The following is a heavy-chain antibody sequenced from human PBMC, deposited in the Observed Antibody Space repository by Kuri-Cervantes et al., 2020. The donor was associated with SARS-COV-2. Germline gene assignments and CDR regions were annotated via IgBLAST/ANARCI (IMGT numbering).Heavy chain of an antibody. CDR1: GFTVSSNY. CDR3: ARDREGWPKAPDY. V-gene: IGHV3-66*02. J-gene: IGHJ4*02. Sequence: GGSLRLSCAASGFTVSSNYMSWVRQAPGKGLEWVSVIYSGGNTEYADSVKGRFTISRDNSKNTMYLQMNSLRAEDTAVYYCARDREGWPKAPDYWGQGTLVTVSS. CDR2: IYSGGNT. D-gene: IGHD1-26*01.